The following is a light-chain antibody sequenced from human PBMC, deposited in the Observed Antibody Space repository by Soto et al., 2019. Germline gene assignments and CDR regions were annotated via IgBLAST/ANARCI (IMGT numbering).Light chain of an antibody. Sequence: EIVMTQSPATLSVSPGERATLSCRASQSLSSNLAWYQQKPGQAPRLLIYGASTRATGIPARFSGSGSGTDSTHTISTLQSEDFAVYYCQQYNDWPKTFGQGTKVEIK. CDR3: QQYNDWPKT. J-gene: IGKJ1*01. V-gene: IGKV3-15*01. CDR2: GAS. CDR1: QSLSSN.